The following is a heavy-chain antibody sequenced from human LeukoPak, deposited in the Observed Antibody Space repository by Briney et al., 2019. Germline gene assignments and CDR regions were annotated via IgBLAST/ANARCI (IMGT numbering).Heavy chain of an antibody. CDR2: IYYSGST. J-gene: IGHJ4*02. CDR3: ARLLSLGSFVDY. D-gene: IGHD2-15*01. CDR1: GGSISSSSYN. Sequence: PSETLSLTCTVPGGSISSSSYNWGWIRQPPGKGLEWIGSIYYSGSTYYNPSLKSRVTISVDTSKNQFSLKLSSVTAADTAVYYCARLLSLGSFVDYWGQGTLVTVSS. V-gene: IGHV4-39*01.